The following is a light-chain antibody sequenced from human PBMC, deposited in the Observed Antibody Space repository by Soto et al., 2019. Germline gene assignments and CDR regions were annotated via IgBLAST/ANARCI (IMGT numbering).Light chain of an antibody. Sequence: DIQMTQSPSPVSASVGDRVTITCRASQAIGYWLAWYQQKPGKAPKLRIYPASNLQSGVPSRFSSNGSGTDFTLTISSLQPEDFAIYYCQQENSFPLTFGGGTKVEIK. CDR2: PAS. CDR3: QQENSFPLT. J-gene: IGKJ4*01. CDR1: QAIGYW. V-gene: IGKV1-12*01.